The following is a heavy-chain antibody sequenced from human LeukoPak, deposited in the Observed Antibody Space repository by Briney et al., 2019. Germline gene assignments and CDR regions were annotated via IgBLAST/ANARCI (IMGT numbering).Heavy chain of an antibody. Sequence: GGSLRLSCVASGFTFSTYNMNWVRQAPGKGLEWVSYISSSSSTIYYADSMKGRFTVSRDNAKNSLYLQMNSLRAEDTAVYYCARFDYRGYPSFDYWGQGALVTVSS. V-gene: IGHV3-48*01. D-gene: IGHD4-23*01. CDR1: GFTFSTYN. CDR2: ISSSSSTI. J-gene: IGHJ4*02. CDR3: ARFDYRGYPSFDY.